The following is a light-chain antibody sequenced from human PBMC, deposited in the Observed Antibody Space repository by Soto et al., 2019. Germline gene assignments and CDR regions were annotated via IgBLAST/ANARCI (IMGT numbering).Light chain of an antibody. CDR1: QSVSSD. V-gene: IGKV3-15*01. Sequence: EIVMTQSPATLSVSTGERATLSCRASQSVSSDLAWYQQKPGQAPRLLIYGASTRATSIAARFSGSGSGTEFTLTITSLQSEDFAVYYCQQYNSWPPTFGGGTKVDIK. J-gene: IGKJ4*01. CDR3: QQYNSWPPT. CDR2: GAS.